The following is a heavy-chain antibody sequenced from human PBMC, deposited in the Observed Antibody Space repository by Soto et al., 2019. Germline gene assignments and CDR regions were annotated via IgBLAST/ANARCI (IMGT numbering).Heavy chain of an antibody. Sequence: DVQLVESGGGQVKPGGSLRLSCAASGFNFITYSMNWVRQAPGKGLEWVSSISASSSSIYYAESVKGRFTVSRDNAKNSLYLQMNSLRAEDTALYYCVRDAYNRDAFDIWGQGTIVTVSS. V-gene: IGHV3-21*01. CDR3: VRDAYNRDAFDI. CDR2: ISASSSSI. CDR1: GFNFITYS. D-gene: IGHD1-20*01. J-gene: IGHJ3*02.